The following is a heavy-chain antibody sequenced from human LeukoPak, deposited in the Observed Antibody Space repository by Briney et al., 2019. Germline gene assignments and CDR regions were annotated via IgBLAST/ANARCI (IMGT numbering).Heavy chain of an antibody. CDR1: GFIFSNYW. CDR2: IKQGGSEQ. D-gene: IGHD3-10*01. V-gene: IGHV3-7*01. Sequence: GGSLRLSCAASGFIFSNYWMTWVRQAPGKGLEWVGNIKQGGSEQYYGDSVKGRFTISRDNAKNSPYLQMNTLRGEDTAVYYCARDASGTGGHDHWGQGTLVTVSS. J-gene: IGHJ4*02. CDR3: ARDASGTGGHDH.